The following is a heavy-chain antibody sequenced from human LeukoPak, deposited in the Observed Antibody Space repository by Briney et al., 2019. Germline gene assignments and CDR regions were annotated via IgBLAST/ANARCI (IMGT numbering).Heavy chain of an antibody. V-gene: IGHV3-23*01. CDR3: ATSPYDYVWGSYRYTDSTRYFDY. J-gene: IGHJ4*02. Sequence: PGGSLRLSCAASGFTFNSYAMIWVRQAPGKGLEWVSAISGSGGSAYYADSVKGRFTISRDNSKNTLYLQMNSLRAEDTAVYYCATSPYDYVWGSYRYTDSTRYFDYWGQGTLVTVSS. CDR1: GFTFNSYA. CDR2: ISGSGGSA. D-gene: IGHD3-16*02.